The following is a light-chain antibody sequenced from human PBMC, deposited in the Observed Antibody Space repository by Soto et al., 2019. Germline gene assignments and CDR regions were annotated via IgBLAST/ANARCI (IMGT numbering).Light chain of an antibody. Sequence: IQMTQSPSTLSGSVGDRVTITWRASQTISSWLAWYQQKPGKAPKLLIYKASTLKSGVPSRFSGSGSGTEFTLTISSLQPDDFATYYCQHYNSYSEAFGQGTKWISN. V-gene: IGKV1-5*03. CDR3: QHYNSYSEA. CDR1: QTISSW. CDR2: KAS. J-gene: IGKJ1*01.